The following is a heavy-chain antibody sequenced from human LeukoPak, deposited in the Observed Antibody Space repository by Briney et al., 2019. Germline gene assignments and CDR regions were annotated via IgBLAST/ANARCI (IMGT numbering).Heavy chain of an antibody. Sequence: GGSLRLSCAASGFTVSSNYMSWVRQAPGKGLEWVSVIYSGSSTYYADSVKGRFTISRDNSKNTLYLQMNSLRAEDTAVYYCARDPGIFGGDYFDYWGQGTLVTVSS. J-gene: IGHJ4*02. CDR1: GFTVSSNY. CDR2: IYSGSST. CDR3: ARDPGIFGGDYFDY. D-gene: IGHD3-3*01. V-gene: IGHV3-53*01.